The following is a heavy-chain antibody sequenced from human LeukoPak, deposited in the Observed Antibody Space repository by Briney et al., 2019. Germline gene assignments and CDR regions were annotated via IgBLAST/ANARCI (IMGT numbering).Heavy chain of an antibody. V-gene: IGHV3-48*03. J-gene: IGHJ6*04. CDR1: GFTFSSYE. D-gene: IGHD3-10*01. Sequence: PGGSLRLSCAASGFTFSSYEMNWVRQAPGKGLEWVSYISSSGSTIYYADSVKGRFTTSRDNAKNSLYLQMNSLRAEDTAVYYCARDDFMVRGVRIYYYGMDVWGKGTTVTVSS. CDR3: ARDDFMVRGVRIYYYGMDV. CDR2: ISSSGSTI.